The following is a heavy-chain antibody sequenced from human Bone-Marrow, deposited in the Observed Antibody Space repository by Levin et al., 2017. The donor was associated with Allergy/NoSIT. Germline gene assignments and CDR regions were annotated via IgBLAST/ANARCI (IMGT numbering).Heavy chain of an antibody. CDR1: GFSFSDYP. J-gene: IGHJ4*02. D-gene: IGHD3-10*01. CDR3: ARALSGSYFDS. V-gene: IGHV3-30-3*01. CDR2: TSYDGVNK. Sequence: PGGSLRLSCAASGFSFSDYPMTWVRQGQGKGLEWVAATSYDGVNKNYADSVKGRFTISRDNVKNTLYLQMNSLRPEDTAVYYCARALSGSYFDSWGQGSLATVSS.